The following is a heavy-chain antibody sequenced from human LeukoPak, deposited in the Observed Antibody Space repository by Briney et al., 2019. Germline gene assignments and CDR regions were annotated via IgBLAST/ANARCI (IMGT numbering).Heavy chain of an antibody. CDR1: GFTFSSYE. CDR3: AIVSPSYLWFGESSTFDP. V-gene: IGHV3-48*03. J-gene: IGHJ5*02. Sequence: RTGGSLRLSCAASGFTFSSYEMNWVRQAPGKGLEWVSYISSSGSTIYYADSVKGRFTISRDNAKNSLYLQMNSLRAEDTAVYYCAIVSPSYLWFGESSTFDPWGQGTLVTVSS. D-gene: IGHD3-10*01. CDR2: ISSSGSTI.